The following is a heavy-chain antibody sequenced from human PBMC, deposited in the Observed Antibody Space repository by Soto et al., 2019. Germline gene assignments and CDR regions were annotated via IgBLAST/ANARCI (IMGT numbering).Heavy chain of an antibody. CDR1: GGSISSSSYY. CDR3: ARQDIVLMVYANDY. Sequence: SETLALTCTVSGGSISSSSYYWGWIRQPPGKGLEWIGSIYYSGSTYYNPSLKSRVTISVDTSKNQFSLKLSSVTAADTAVYYCARQDIVLMVYANDYWGQGTLVTVSS. V-gene: IGHV4-39*01. CDR2: IYYSGST. D-gene: IGHD2-8*01. J-gene: IGHJ4*02.